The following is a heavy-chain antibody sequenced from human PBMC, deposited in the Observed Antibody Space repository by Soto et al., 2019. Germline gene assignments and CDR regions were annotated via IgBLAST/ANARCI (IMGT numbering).Heavy chain of an antibody. V-gene: IGHV4-59*01. J-gene: IGHJ4*02. CDR1: GGSISSYY. CDR2: IHYSGST. CDR3: ARGLDSSGWYYYFDY. D-gene: IGHD6-19*01. Sequence: SETLSLTCTVSGGSISSYYWSWIRQPPGKGLEWIGYIHYSGSTNYNPSLKSRVTISVDTSKNQFSLKLSSVTAADTAVYYCARGLDSSGWYYYFDYWGQGTLVTVSS.